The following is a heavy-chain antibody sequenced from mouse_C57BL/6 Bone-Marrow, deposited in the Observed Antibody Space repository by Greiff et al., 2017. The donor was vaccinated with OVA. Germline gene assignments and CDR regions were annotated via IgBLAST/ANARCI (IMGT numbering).Heavy chain of an antibody. CDR2: IYPGDGDT. CDR1: GYAFSSSW. J-gene: IGHJ4*01. Sequence: QVQLQQSGPELVKPGASVKISCKASGYAFSSSWMNWVKQRPGKGLEWIGRIYPGDGDTNYNGKFKGKATLTADKSSSTAYMQLSSLTSEDSAVYFCAREGTDDYDGGDDAMDYWGQGTSVTVSS. D-gene: IGHD2-4*01. V-gene: IGHV1-82*01. CDR3: AREGTDDYDGGDDAMDY.